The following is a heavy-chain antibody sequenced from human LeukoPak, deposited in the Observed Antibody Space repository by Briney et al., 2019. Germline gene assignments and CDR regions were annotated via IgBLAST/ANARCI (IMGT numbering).Heavy chain of an antibody. V-gene: IGHV3-30-3*01. CDR1: GFTFSSYA. Sequence: GGSLRLSCAASGFTFSSYAMHWVRQAPGKGLEWVAVISYDGSNKYYADSVKGRFTISRDNSKNTLCLQMNSLRAEDTAVYYCARGSLWLQLDYWGQGTLVTVSS. J-gene: IGHJ4*02. D-gene: IGHD5-24*01. CDR3: ARGSLWLQLDY. CDR2: ISYDGSNK.